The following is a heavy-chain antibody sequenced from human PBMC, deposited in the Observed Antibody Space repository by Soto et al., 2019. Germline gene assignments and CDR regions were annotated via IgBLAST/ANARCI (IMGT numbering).Heavy chain of an antibody. CDR1: GYSISSGYY. CDR2: IYHSGST. CDR3: ARVGTPGGMDV. Sequence: PSETLSLTCAVSGYSISSGYYWGWIRQPPGKGLEWIGSIYHSGSTYYNPSLKSRVTISVDTSKNQFSLKLSSVTAADTAVYHCARVGTPGGMDVWGQGTTVTVSS. J-gene: IGHJ6*02. D-gene: IGHD7-27*01. V-gene: IGHV4-38-2*01.